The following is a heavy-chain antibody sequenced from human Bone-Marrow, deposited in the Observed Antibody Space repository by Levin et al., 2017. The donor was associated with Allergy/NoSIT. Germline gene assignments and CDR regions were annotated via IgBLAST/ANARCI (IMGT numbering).Heavy chain of an antibody. CDR1: GFTFSTYA. Sequence: GSLRLSCAASGFTFSTYAMHWVRQAPGKGLEWVSVISGRAGSTFYADTVKGRFTISRDNSKNTVYLQMNTLRGEDTAIYYCAKGLFDYWGQGILVTVSS. CDR3: AKGLFDY. J-gene: IGHJ4*02. CDR2: ISGRAGST. V-gene: IGHV3-23*01.